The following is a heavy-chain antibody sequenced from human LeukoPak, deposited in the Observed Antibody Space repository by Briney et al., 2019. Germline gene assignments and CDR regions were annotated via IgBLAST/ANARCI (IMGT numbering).Heavy chain of an antibody. D-gene: IGHD1-1*01. V-gene: IGHV4-34*01. J-gene: IGHJ3*02. CDR1: GGSLSGYY. CDR3: ARTLGRVQLERRVGYAFDI. Sequence: SETLSLTCAVYGGSLSGYYWGRSRRPPARGVERVGENNHSESTNYNSSLKNRVTISVDTSKNQFSLKLSTVTAADTAVYYCARTLGRVQLERRVGYAFDIWGQGTMVTVSS. CDR2: NNHSEST.